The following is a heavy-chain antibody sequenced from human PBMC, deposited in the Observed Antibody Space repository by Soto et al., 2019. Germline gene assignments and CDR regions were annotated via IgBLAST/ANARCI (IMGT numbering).Heavy chain of an antibody. D-gene: IGHD2-21*02. CDR2: IYYSGSA. CDR1: GGSISSGDYY. V-gene: IGHV4-30-4*01. Sequence: QVQLQESGPGLVKPSQTLSLTCTVSGGSISSGDYYWSWNRQPPGKGLEWIGYIYYSGSAYYNPSLKSRVTISVDTSKNQFSLKLNSVTAADTAVYYCARAMVVTQNWFDPWGQGTLVTVSS. CDR3: ARAMVVTQNWFDP. J-gene: IGHJ5*02.